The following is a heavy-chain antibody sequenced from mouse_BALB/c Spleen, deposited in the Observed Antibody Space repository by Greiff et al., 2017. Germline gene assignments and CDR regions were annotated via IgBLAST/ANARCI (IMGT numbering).Heavy chain of an antibody. J-gene: IGHJ3*01. Sequence: DVQLVESGGGLVKPGGSLKLSCAASGFTFSSYAMSWVRQNPEKRLEWVASISSGGSTYYPYRMKGRFTISRDNARNILYLQMSILRSEDTAIYYCARGGDDYDWFAYWGQGTLVTVSA. D-gene: IGHD2-4*01. V-gene: IGHV5-6-5*01. CDR2: ISSGGST. CDR1: GFTFSSYA. CDR3: ARGGDDYDWFAY.